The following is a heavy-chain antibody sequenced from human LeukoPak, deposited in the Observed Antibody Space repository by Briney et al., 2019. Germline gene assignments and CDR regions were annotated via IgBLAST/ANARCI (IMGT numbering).Heavy chain of an antibody. Sequence: ASVKVSCKASGYTFTSYGISWVRQAPGQGLEWMGWISAYKGNTNYAQKLQGRVTMTTDTPTSTAYMELRSLRSDDTAVCYCARDFESEEWELLPGDYWGQGTLVTVSS. V-gene: IGHV1-18*01. CDR1: GYTFTSYG. J-gene: IGHJ4*02. CDR3: ARDFESEEWELLPGDY. CDR2: ISAYKGNT. D-gene: IGHD1-26*01.